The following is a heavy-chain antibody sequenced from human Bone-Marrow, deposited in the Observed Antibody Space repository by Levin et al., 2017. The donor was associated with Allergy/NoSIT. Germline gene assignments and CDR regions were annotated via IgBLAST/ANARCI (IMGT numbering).Heavy chain of an antibody. CDR2: INTNTGDP. V-gene: IGHV7-4-1*02. J-gene: IGHJ4*02. CDR1: GYTFTSYA. CDR3: AKVGNRVATD. D-gene: IGHD5-12*01. Sequence: GGSLRLSCKASGYTFTSYAMNWVRQAPGQGLEWMGWINTNTGDPTYAQGFTGRFVFSLDTSVNTAYLQISSLKAEDTAVYYCAKVGNRVATDWGQGTLVTVSS.